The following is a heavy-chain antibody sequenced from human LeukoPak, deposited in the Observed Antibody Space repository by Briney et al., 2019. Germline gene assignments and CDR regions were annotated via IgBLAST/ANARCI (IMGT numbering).Heavy chain of an antibody. Sequence: PGGSLRLSCAASGFTFSSYAMSWVRQAPGKELEWVSAISGSGGSTYYADSVKGRFTISRDNSKNTLYLQMNSLGAEDTAVYYCAKGLSKGVLRFLEWSDYWGQGTLVTVSS. D-gene: IGHD3-3*01. CDR3: AKGLSKGVLRFLEWSDY. J-gene: IGHJ4*02. CDR2: ISGSGGST. CDR1: GFTFSSYA. V-gene: IGHV3-23*01.